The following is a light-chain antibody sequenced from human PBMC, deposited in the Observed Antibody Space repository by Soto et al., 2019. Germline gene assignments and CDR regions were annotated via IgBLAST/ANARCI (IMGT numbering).Light chain of an antibody. CDR1: ESVSRN. Sequence: EVMMTQSPATLSVSPGERATLSCRASESVSRNLAWYQQKPGQAPRLLIYDASTRATGIPDRFSGGGSGTEFTLTISSLQSEHFVVYYCQQYNSWPPITFGQGTRLEIK. V-gene: IGKV3-15*01. CDR3: QQYNSWPPIT. J-gene: IGKJ5*01. CDR2: DAS.